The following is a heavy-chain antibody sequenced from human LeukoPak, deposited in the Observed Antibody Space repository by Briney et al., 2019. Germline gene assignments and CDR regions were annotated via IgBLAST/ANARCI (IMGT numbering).Heavy chain of an antibody. J-gene: IGHJ4*02. Sequence: GGSLRLSCSASGFTFSSYAMYWVRQAPGKGLEYVSAITSNGGSAYYADSVKGRFTISGDNSRNTLYLQMSSLRAEDTAVYYCVGFRATAGLYWGQGTLVTVSS. CDR1: GFTFSSYA. D-gene: IGHD6-13*01. CDR3: VGFRATAGLY. CDR2: ITSNGGSA. V-gene: IGHV3-64D*06.